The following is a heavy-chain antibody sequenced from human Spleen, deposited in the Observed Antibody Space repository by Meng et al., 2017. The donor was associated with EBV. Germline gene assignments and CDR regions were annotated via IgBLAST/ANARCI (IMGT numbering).Heavy chain of an antibody. CDR2: IYYSGIT. CDR3: ARGEGDFDSSGFSTWFDL. Sequence: RRQGPGPGLVRPSETRSFTCAVSGASITSGGYYWSWIRQPPGRCLEYIGYIYYSGITYYNPSLKSRMSMSVDTSKNQFSLKLSSVTAADTAVYYCARGEGDFDSSGFSTWFDLWGQGSLVTVSS. D-gene: IGHD3-22*01. V-gene: IGHV4-30-4*01. J-gene: IGHJ5*02. CDR1: GASITSGGYY.